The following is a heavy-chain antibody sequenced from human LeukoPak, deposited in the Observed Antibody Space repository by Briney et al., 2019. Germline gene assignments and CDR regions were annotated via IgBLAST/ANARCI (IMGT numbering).Heavy chain of an antibody. J-gene: IGHJ4*02. V-gene: IGHV1-46*01. CDR2: INPSGDSK. CDR1: GYTFTSYD. CDR3: ASVLYCGADCYSGRYFFDY. Sequence: GASVKVSCKASGYTFTSYDMHWVRQAPGQGLEWMGIINPSGDSKSYAQKFQGRVTMTRDTSTSTVYMELSSLRSEDTAVYYCASVLYCGADCYSGRYFFDYWGQGTLVTVSS. D-gene: IGHD2-21*02.